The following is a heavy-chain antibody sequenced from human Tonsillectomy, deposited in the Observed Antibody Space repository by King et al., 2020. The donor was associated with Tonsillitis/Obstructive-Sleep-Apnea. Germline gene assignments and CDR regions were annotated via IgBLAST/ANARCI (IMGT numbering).Heavy chain of an antibody. CDR2: IYYSGST. D-gene: IGHD3-16*01. Sequence: QMQLQESGPGLVKPSETLSLTCTVSGGSISSYYWSWIRQPPGKGLEWIGYIYYSGSTNYNPSLKSRVTISVDTSKNQFSLKLSSVTAADTAVYYCARFPPAWGAFDNWGQGTIVPVSS. J-gene: IGHJ3*02. V-gene: IGHV4-59*01. CDR3: ARFPPAWGAFDN. CDR1: GGSISSYY.